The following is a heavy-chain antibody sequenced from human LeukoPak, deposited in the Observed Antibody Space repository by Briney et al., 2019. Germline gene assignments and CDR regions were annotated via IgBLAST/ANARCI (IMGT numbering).Heavy chain of an antibody. Sequence: ASVKVSCKASGYTFTSYYMHWVRQAPGQGLEWMGIINPSGGSTSYAQKFQGRVTMTRDTSTSTVYMELSSLRSEDTAVYYCAREWSDFWSGYYASGAFDIWGQGTMVTVSS. CDR3: AREWSDFWSGYYASGAFDI. CDR2: INPSGGST. J-gene: IGHJ3*02. V-gene: IGHV1-46*01. D-gene: IGHD3-3*01. CDR1: GYTFTSYY.